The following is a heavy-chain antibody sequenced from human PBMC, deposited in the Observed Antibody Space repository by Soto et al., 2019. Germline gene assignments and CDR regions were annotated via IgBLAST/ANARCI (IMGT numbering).Heavy chain of an antibody. CDR3: SRDPGFGFGYSYAFAMDV. CDR1: GYTFSNYG. Sequence: ASVKVSCKASGYTFSNYGISWVRQGPGQGLEWMGWISGYNGNTHYEEKVQDRIKMTTDTSTSTTYLELRSLRSDDTAVYFCSRDPGFGFGYSYAFAMDVWGQGTTVTVSS. D-gene: IGHD5-18*01. CDR2: ISGYNGNT. J-gene: IGHJ6*02. V-gene: IGHV1-18*01.